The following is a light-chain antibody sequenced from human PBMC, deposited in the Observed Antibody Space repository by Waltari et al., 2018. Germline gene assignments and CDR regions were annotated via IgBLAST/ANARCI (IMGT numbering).Light chain of an antibody. CDR2: DVS. J-gene: IGLJ3*02. CDR3: CSYAGSYTLV. V-gene: IGLV2-11*01. CDR1: SSGVGGYNY. Sequence: QSALTQPRSVSGSPGQSVTISCTGTSSGVGGYNYVFWYQQHPGKAPKLMIYDVSKRPSGVPDRFSGSKSGNTASLTISGLQAEDEADYYCCSYAGSYTLVFGGGTKLTVL.